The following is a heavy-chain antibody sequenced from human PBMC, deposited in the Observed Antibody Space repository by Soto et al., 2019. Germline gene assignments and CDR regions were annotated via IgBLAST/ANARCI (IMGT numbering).Heavy chain of an antibody. Sequence: QVQLVQSGAEVKKPGSAVKVSCKASGGTFSSYAISWVRQAPGQGLEWMGGIIPIFGTANYAQKFQGRVTITADEPTITAYMELGSLRSEDTAVYYCASLLHVRTESNWFDPWGQGTLVTVSS. J-gene: IGHJ5*02. V-gene: IGHV1-69*12. CDR3: ASLLHVRTESNWFDP. CDR2: IIPIFGTA. D-gene: IGHD3-10*02. CDR1: GGTFSSYA.